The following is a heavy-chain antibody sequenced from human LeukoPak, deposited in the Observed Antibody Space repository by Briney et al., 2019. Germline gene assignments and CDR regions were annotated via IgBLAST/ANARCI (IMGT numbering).Heavy chain of an antibody. CDR3: ARLSALLNGFDP. CDR2: IYTSGST. D-gene: IGHD2/OR15-2a*01. Sequence: SETLSLTCTVSGGSISSGSYYWSWIRQPAGKGLEWIGRIYTSGSTNYNPSLKSRVTISVDTSKNQFSLILSSVTAADTAVYYCARLSALLNGFDPWGQGTLVTVSS. CDR1: GGSISSGSYY. J-gene: IGHJ5*02. V-gene: IGHV4-61*02.